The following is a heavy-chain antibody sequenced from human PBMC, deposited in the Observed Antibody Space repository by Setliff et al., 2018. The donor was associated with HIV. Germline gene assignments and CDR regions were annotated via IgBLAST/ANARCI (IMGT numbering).Heavy chain of an antibody. CDR1: GGSISSGSYY. D-gene: IGHD2-15*01. Sequence: SLTCTVSGGSISSGSYYWTWMRQSAGKGLEWIGRVYASGTTNYNPSLKSRVTISMDSSQNQFSLNLTSVTAADTAVYYCARSRTILSFDPWGQGAQVTVSS. CDR2: VYASGTT. CDR3: ARSRTILSFDP. J-gene: IGHJ5*02. V-gene: IGHV4-61*02.